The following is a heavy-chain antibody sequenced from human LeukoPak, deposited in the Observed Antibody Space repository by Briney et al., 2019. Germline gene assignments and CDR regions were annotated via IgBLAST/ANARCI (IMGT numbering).Heavy chain of an antibody. CDR3: ARGFGMASMFGGVFDC. V-gene: IGHV1-46*01. CDR2: INPSGGST. J-gene: IGHJ4*02. D-gene: IGHD3-16*01. CDR1: GYTFTSYY. Sequence: ASVKVSCKASGYTFTSYYMHWVRQAPGQGLEWMGIINPSGGSTSYAQKFQGRVTMTRDTSTSTVYMELSSLRSEDTAVYYCARGFGMASMFGGVFDCWGQGTLVTVSS.